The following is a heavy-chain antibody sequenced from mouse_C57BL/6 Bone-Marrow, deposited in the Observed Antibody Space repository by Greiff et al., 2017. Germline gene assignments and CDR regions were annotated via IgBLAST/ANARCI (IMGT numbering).Heavy chain of an antibody. Sequence: VQLQQSGPELVKPGASVKIPCKASGYTFTDYNMDWVKQSHGKSLEWIGDINPNNGGTIYNQKFKGKATLTVDKSSSTAYMELRSLTSEDTAVYYCARRLTVVATRYFDVWGTGTTVTVSS. CDR1: GYTFTDYN. J-gene: IGHJ1*03. CDR2: INPNNGGT. D-gene: IGHD1-1*01. CDR3: ARRLTVVATRYFDV. V-gene: IGHV1-18*01.